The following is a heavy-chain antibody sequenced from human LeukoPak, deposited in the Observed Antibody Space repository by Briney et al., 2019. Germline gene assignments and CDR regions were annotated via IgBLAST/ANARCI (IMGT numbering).Heavy chain of an antibody. D-gene: IGHD2-2*02. J-gene: IGHJ6*02. V-gene: IGHV3-15*07. CDR2: IKSKTDGGTT. CDR3: AKGGGCSSTSCYMVWVSYYYGMDV. Sequence: PGGSLRLSCAASGFTFSNAWMNWVRQAPGKGLEWVGRIKSKTDGGTTDYAAPVKGRFTISRDDSKNTLYLQMNSLRAEDTAVYYCAKGGGCSSTSCYMVWVSYYYGMDVWGQGTTVTVSS. CDR1: GFTFSNAW.